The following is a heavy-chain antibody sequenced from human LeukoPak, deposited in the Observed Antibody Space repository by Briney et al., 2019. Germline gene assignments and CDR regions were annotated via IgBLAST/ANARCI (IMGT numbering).Heavy chain of an antibody. V-gene: IGHV4-30-2*01. CDR3: ARIRRNWFDP. CDR2: IYHSGST. Sequence: SQTLSLTCAVSGGSISSGGYSWSWIRQPPGKGLEWIGYIYHSGSTYYNPSLKSRVTISVDRSKNQFSLKLSSVTAADTAVYYCARIRRNWFDPWGQGTLVTVSS. CDR1: GGSISSGGYS. J-gene: IGHJ5*02.